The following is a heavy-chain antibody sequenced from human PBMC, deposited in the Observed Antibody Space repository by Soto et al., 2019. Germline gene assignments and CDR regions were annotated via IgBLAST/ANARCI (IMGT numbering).Heavy chain of an antibody. CDR1: GYTFTNHA. CDR2: INAIKGNT. J-gene: IGHJ4*02. CDR3: ARGVAPALY. Sequence: GASVKVSCKASGYTFTNHAIHWVRQAPGQGLEWMGRINAIKGNTNYAQKFQGRVTITGDKSTSTAYMELSSLRSEDTAVYYCARGVAPALYWGQGTLVTVSS. V-gene: IGHV1-3*01.